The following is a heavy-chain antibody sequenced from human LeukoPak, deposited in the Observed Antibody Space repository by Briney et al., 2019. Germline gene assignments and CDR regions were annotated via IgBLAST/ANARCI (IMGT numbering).Heavy chain of an antibody. V-gene: IGHV1-46*01. Sequence: ASVKVSCKASGGTFSSYAISWVRQAPGQGLEWMGIINPSEISTSYAQKFQGRLTMTRDMSTSTVYMELSTLKSEDTAIYYCTRDPIDSSGYFVPFDFWGQGTLVTVSS. CDR1: GGTFSSYA. CDR3: TRDPIDSSGYFVPFDF. J-gene: IGHJ4*02. D-gene: IGHD3-22*01. CDR2: INPSEIST.